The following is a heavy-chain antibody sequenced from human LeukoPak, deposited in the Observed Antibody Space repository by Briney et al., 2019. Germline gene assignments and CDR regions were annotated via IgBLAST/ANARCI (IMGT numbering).Heavy chain of an antibody. D-gene: IGHD2-21*02. CDR2: IIPIFGTA. J-gene: IGHJ4*02. CDR1: GGTFSSYA. Sequence: ASVQVSCKASGGTFSSYAISWVRQAPGQGLEWMGGIIPIFGTANYAQKFQGRVTITADESTSTAYMELSSLRSEDTAVYYCARGRYCGGDCYSSFDYRGQGTLVTVSS. CDR3: ARGRYCGGDCYSSFDY. V-gene: IGHV1-69*13.